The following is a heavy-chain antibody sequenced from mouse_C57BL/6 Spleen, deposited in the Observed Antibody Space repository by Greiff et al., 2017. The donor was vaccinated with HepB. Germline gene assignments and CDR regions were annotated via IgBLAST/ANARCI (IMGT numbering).Heavy chain of an antibody. V-gene: IGHV1-82*01. J-gene: IGHJ2*01. Sequence: VQLQQSGPELVKPGASVKISCKASGYAFSSSWMNWVKQRPGKGLEWIGRIYPGDGDTNYNGKFKGKATLTADKSSSTAYMQLSSLTSEDSAVYFCARESYYWSEGYYFDYWGQGTTLTVSS. CDR1: GYAFSSSW. CDR2: IYPGDGDT. CDR3: ARESYYWSEGYYFDY. D-gene: IGHD2-12*01.